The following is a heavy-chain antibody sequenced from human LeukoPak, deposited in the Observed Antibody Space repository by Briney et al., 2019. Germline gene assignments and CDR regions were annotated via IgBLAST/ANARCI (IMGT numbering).Heavy chain of an antibody. V-gene: IGHV4-34*01. CDR1: GGSFSGYY. CDR3: ASWQLAGGVWDYYYMDV. J-gene: IGHJ6*03. D-gene: IGHD6-6*01. Sequence: SETLSPTCAVYGGSFSGYYRSWIRQPPGKGLEWIGEINHSGSTNYNPSLKSRVTISVDTSKNQFSLKLSSVTAADTAVYYCASWQLAGGVWDYYYMDVWGKGTTVTVSS. CDR2: INHSGST.